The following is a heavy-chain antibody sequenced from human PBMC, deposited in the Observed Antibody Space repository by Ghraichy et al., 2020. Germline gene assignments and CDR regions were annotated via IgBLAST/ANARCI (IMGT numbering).Heavy chain of an antibody. CDR2: IYYSGST. D-gene: IGHD3-3*01. J-gene: IGHJ4*02. CDR1: GGSISSGDYY. V-gene: IGHV4-30-4*01. CDR3: AGGELGYYDFWSGYFKNPINFVDD. Sequence: SETLSLTCTVYGGSISSGDYYWSWIRQPPGKGLEWIGYIYYSGSTYYNPSLKSRVTISVDTSKNQFSLKLSSVTAADTAVYYCAGGELGYYDFWSGYFKNPINFVDDWGQGTLVTVSS.